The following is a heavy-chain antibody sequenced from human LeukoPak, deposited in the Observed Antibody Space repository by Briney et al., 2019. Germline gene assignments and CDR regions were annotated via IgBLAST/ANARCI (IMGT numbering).Heavy chain of an antibody. D-gene: IGHD2-21*02. CDR3: ARDGSYCGGDCLDAFDI. CDR1: GGSISSYY. J-gene: IGHJ3*02. Sequence: PSETLSLTCTVSGGSISSYYWSWIRQPPGKGLEWIGYIYYSGSTNYNPSLKSRVTISVDTSKNQFSLKLSSVTAADTAVYYCARDGSYCGGDCLDAFDIWGQGTMVTVSS. V-gene: IGHV4-59*01. CDR2: IYYSGST.